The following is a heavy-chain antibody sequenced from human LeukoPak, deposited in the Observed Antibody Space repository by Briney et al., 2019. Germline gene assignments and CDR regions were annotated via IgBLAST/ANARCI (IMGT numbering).Heavy chain of an antibody. J-gene: IGHJ4*02. CDR2: ISGRGDRT. Sequence: GGSLRLSCAASEFSVGSNYMTWVRQAPGKGLEWVSAISGRGDRTYYADSVKGRCTISRDNSKNTLYLQINSLRADDTAIYYCAKAPYTSGEYFFDYWGQGSLVTVSS. CDR3: AKAPYTSGEYFFDY. CDR1: EFSVGSNY. D-gene: IGHD1-26*01. V-gene: IGHV3-23*01.